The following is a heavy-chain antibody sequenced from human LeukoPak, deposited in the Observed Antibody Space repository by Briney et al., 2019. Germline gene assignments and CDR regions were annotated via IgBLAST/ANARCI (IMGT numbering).Heavy chain of an antibody. CDR1: GFTFSSYE. J-gene: IGHJ3*02. CDR2: ISSSGSTI. CDR3: ARGVYALDI. V-gene: IGHV3-48*03. Sequence: PGGSLRLSCAASGFTFSSYEMNWVRQAPGKGLEWVSYISSSGSTIYYADSVKGRFTISRDNTKNSLFLQMNSLRAEDTAVYYCARGVYALDIWGQGTMVTVSS.